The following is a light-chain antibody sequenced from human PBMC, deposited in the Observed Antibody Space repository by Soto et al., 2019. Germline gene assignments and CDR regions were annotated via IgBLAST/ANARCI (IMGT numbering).Light chain of an antibody. Sequence: QSALTQPPSASGTPGQRVTISCSGSSSNIGSNYVFWYQQLPGTAPKLLIYRNNQRPSGVPDRFSGSKSGTSASLAISGLRSEDEADYYCAGWDVSLSAVLFGGGTQLTVL. CDR1: SSNIGSNY. CDR2: RNN. CDR3: AGWDVSLSAVL. V-gene: IGLV1-47*01. J-gene: IGLJ3*02.